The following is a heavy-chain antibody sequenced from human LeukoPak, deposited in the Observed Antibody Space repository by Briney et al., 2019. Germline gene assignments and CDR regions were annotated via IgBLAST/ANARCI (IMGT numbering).Heavy chain of an antibody. CDR1: GYTFTSHG. J-gene: IGHJ4*02. CDR2: ISAQNGNT. V-gene: IGHV1-18*01. CDR3: ARESNGGYGFDY. Sequence: ASVKVSCKASGYTFTSHGISWVRQAPGQGLEWMGWISAQNGNTNYMEQFLGRVTMTRDTSATTAYMELRSLKSDDTAVYYCARESNGGYGFDYWGQGTPVTVAS. D-gene: IGHD5-12*01.